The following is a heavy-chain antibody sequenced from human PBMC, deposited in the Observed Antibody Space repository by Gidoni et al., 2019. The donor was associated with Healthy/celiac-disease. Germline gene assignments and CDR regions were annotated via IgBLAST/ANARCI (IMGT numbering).Heavy chain of an antibody. Sequence: QVQLVQSGAEVKKPGSSVKVSCKASGGTFSSYAISWVRPAPGQGLEWMGGIIPIFGIANYAQKFQGRVTITADKSTSTAYMELSSLRSEDTAVYYCASSSILSYGYLGSKYYFDYWGQGTLVTVSS. CDR2: IIPIFGIA. J-gene: IGHJ4*02. V-gene: IGHV1-69*17. CDR3: ASSSILSYGYLGSKYYFDY. CDR1: GGTFSSYA. D-gene: IGHD5-18*01.